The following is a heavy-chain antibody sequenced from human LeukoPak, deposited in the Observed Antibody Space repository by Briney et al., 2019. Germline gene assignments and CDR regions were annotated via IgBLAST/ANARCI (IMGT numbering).Heavy chain of an antibody. Sequence: SVKVSCKASGGTFSSYAISWVRQAPGQGLEWMGGIIPIFGTANYAQKFQGRVTITADESTSTAYMELSSLRSEDTAVYYCAGPYLGYCSSTSCPFDYWGQGTLVTVSS. CDR2: IIPIFGTA. CDR1: GGTFSSYA. CDR3: AGPYLGYCSSTSCPFDY. D-gene: IGHD2-2*01. V-gene: IGHV1-69*01. J-gene: IGHJ4*02.